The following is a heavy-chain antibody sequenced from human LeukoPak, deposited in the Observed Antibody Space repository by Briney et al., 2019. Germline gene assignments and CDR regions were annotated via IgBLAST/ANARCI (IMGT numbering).Heavy chain of an antibody. V-gene: IGHV1-18*04. CDR2: ISAYNGNT. CDR1: GYTFTGYY. D-gene: IGHD3-22*01. CDR3: ARDVEEYYYDSSGYYAD. Sequence: ASVKVSCKASGYTFTGYYMHWVRQAPGQGLEWMGWISAYNGNTNYAQKLQGRVTMTTDTSTSTAYMELRSLRSDDTAVYYCARDVEEYYYDSSGYYADWGQGTLVTVSS. J-gene: IGHJ4*02.